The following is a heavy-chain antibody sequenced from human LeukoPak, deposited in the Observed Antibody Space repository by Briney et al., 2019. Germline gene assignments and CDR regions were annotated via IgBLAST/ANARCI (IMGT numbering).Heavy chain of an antibody. V-gene: IGHV1-69*13. CDR1: GGTLSSYA. Sequence: ASVKVSCKASGGTLSSYAISWVRQAPGQGLEWMGGIIPIFGTANYAQKFQGRVTITADESTSTAYMELSSLRSEDTAVYYCARGGKQLVQPRYFDYWGQGTLVTVSS. CDR2: IIPIFGTA. CDR3: ARGGKQLVQPRYFDY. D-gene: IGHD6-6*01. J-gene: IGHJ4*02.